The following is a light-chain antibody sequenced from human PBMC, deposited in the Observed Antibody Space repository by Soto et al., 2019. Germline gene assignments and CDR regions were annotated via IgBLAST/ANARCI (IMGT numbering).Light chain of an antibody. CDR1: QSISSY. CDR3: PQSYSTLLS. J-gene: IGKJ3*01. CDR2: AAS. Sequence: DIQMTQSPSSLSASVGDRVTITCRASQSISSYLNWYQQKPRKAPKLLIYAASSLQSGVPSRFSGSGSGTDFTLTISSLKPEDFATYYCPQSYSTLLSFGPGTKVDIK. V-gene: IGKV1-39*01.